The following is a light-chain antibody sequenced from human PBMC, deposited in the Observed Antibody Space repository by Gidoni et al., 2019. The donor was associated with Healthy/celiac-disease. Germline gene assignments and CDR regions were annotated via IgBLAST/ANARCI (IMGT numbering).Light chain of an antibody. Sequence: EIVLTQSPATLSLSPGERATLYYRASQSVSTYLDWYQQKPGQAPRLLIYDASNRATGIPARFSGSGSGTDFTLTISSLEPEDFAVDDCQQRSNWPRGFTFGPGTKVDIK. CDR3: QQRSNWPRGFT. CDR2: DAS. CDR1: QSVSTY. V-gene: IGKV3-11*01. J-gene: IGKJ3*01.